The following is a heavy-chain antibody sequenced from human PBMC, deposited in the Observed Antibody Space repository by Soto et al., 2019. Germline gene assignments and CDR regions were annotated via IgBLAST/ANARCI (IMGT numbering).Heavy chain of an antibody. D-gene: IGHD3-9*01. CDR1: GFTFTSSA. CDR2: IAVGSGYT. V-gene: IGHV1-58*01. J-gene: IGHJ5*02. Sequence: SVKVSCKASGFTFTSSAFQWVRQARGQRLEWIGWIAVGSGYTNYAQRFQERVTITRDMSTSTAYMEPSSLRSEDTAFYYCAAFDPGPMGFDPWGQGTLVTVSS. CDR3: AAFDPGPMGFDP.